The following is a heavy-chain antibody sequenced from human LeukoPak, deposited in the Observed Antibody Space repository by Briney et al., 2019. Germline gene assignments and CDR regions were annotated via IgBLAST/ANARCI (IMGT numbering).Heavy chain of an antibody. CDR2: VRYDGKNQ. V-gene: IGHV3-30*02. CDR1: GFTFSSYG. D-gene: IGHD4-17*01. Sequence: GSLRLSCTASGFTFSSYGIHWVRQAPGKGLEWVSFVRYDGKNQYYADSVKGRFTISRDNAKNSLYLEMKSLRAEDTAAYFCARDRDYGTFDYWGQGTLVTVSS. J-gene: IGHJ4*02. CDR3: ARDRDYGTFDY.